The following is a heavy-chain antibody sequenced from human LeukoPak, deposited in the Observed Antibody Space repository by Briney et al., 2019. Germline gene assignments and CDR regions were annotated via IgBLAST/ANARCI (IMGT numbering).Heavy chain of an antibody. D-gene: IGHD1-26*01. CDR2: IYYSGST. Sequence: PSETLSVTCTVSGGSISSDCWSWIRQPPGKGLEWIGYIYYSGSTNYNPSLKSRVTISVDTSKNQFSLKLSSVTAADTAVYYCARGRIVGATGYGMDVWGQGTTVTVSS. V-gene: IGHV4-59*01. J-gene: IGHJ6*02. CDR3: ARGRIVGATGYGMDV. CDR1: GGSISSDC.